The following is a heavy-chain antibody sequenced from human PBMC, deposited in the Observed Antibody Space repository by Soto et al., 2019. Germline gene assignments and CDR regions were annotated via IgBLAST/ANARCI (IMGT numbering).Heavy chain of an antibody. J-gene: IGHJ6*02. D-gene: IGHD3-10*01. CDR2: IYYSGST. Sequence: SETLFLTCTVSGGSISSSSYYWGWIRQPPGKGLERIGSIYYSGSTYYNPSLKSRVTISVDTSKNQFSLKLSSVTAADTAVYYCARGSGSGRLRGYYYYYGMDVWGQGTTVTVSS. CDR3: ARGSGSGRLRGYYYYYGMDV. V-gene: IGHV4-39*07. CDR1: GGSISSSSYY.